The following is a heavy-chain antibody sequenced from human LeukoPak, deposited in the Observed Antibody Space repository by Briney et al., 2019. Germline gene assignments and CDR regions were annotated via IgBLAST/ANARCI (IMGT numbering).Heavy chain of an antibody. J-gene: IGHJ4*02. V-gene: IGHV3-21*01. CDR1: GFTFSNYA. D-gene: IGHD2-2*01. Sequence: GRSLRLSCAASGFTFSNYAMNWVRQAPGKGLEWVSSICSTSRCIFYADSEKGRFTISRDNAKSSLYLQMNDLRAEDTAVYYCVRHGDTDSCLANWGQGTLVTVSS. CDR3: VRHGDTDSCLAN. CDR2: ICSTSRCI.